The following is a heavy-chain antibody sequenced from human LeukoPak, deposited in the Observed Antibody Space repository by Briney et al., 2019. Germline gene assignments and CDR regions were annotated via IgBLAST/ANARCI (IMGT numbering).Heavy chain of an antibody. CDR2: INPSSGGT. CDR3: ARDNGSGWSNLYYFDY. J-gene: IGHJ4*02. D-gene: IGHD6-19*01. CDR1: GYTFTGYY. V-gene: IGHV1-2*02. Sequence: ASVKVSCKASGYTFTGYYMHWVRQAPGQGLEWMGWINPSSGGTNYAQKFQGRVTMTRDTSISTAYMELSRLRSDDTAVYYCARDNGSGWSNLYYFDYWGQGTLVTVSS.